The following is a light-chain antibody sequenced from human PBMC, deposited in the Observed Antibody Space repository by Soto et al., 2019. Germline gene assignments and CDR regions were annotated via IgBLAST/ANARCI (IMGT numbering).Light chain of an antibody. J-gene: IGLJ2*01. V-gene: IGLV4-69*01. CDR2: LNSDGSH. CDR1: SGHNSYA. Sequence: QSVLTQSPSASASLGASVKLTCTLSSGHNSYAIAWHQQQPEKGPRYLMKLNSDGSHSKGDGIPDRFSGSSSAAERDLTSSSLQSEDEADYYCQTWGTGIHVFGGGTKLTVL. CDR3: QTWGTGIHV.